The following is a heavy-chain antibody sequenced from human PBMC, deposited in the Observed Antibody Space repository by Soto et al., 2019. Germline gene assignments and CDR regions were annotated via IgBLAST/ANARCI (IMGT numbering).Heavy chain of an antibody. D-gene: IGHD2-8*01. Sequence: GGSLRLSCAASGFTFRNYNMNWVRQVPGKGLEWVAHISIGGRTINYADSVKGRFTISRDDAENSLNLHMNSLGAEDTALYYCVRDQVYFYDISGRPVNGFDVSGQGTMVTVSS. CDR3: VRDQVYFYDISGRPVNGFDV. V-gene: IGHV3-48*04. J-gene: IGHJ3*01. CDR2: ISIGGRTI. CDR1: GFTFRNYN.